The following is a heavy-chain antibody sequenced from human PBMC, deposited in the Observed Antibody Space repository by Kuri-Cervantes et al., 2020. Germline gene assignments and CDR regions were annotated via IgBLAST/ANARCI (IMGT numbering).Heavy chain of an antibody. Sequence: GGSLRLSCAASGFTFSSYSMNWVRQAPGKGLEWVSSISSSSSYIYYADSVKGRFTISRDNAKNSLYLQMNSLRAEDTALYYCAKGKWRSGWYSYYYYYGMDVRGQGTTVTVSS. J-gene: IGHJ6*02. CDR3: AKGKWRSGWYSYYYYYGMDV. V-gene: IGHV3-21*04. CDR2: ISSSSSYI. D-gene: IGHD6-19*01. CDR1: GFTFSSYS.